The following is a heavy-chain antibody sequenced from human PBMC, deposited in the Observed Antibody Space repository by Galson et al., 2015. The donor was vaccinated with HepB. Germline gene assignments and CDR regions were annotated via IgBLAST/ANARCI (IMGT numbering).Heavy chain of an antibody. CDR3: ARASFDY. CDR2: ISYDGSNK. V-gene: IGHV3-30*04. J-gene: IGHJ4*02. Sequence: SLRLSCAASGFTFSSYAMHWVRQAPGKGLEWVAVISYDGSNKYYADSVKGRFTISRDNSKNTLYLQMNSLRAEDTAVYYCARASFDYWGQGTLVTVSS. CDR1: GFTFSSYA.